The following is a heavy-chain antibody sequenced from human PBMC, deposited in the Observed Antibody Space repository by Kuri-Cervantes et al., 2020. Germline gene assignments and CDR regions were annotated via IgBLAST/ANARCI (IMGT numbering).Heavy chain of an antibody. J-gene: IGHJ4*02. CDR3: ARRKAAAGKGVDY. D-gene: IGHD6-13*01. Sequence: SETLSLTCAVYGGSFTTYYQWTWIRQPPGKGLEWIGEINHSGSTNYNPSLKSRVTISVDTSKNQFSLKLSSVTAADTAVYYCARRKAAAGKGVDYWGQGTLVTVSS. CDR1: GGSFTTYY. CDR2: INHSGST. V-gene: IGHV4-34*01.